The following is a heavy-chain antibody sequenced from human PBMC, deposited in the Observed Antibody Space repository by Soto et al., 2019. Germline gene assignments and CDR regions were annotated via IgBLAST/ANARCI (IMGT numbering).Heavy chain of an antibody. CDR1: GYTFSKFG. Sequence: QVQLVQSGGEVKKPGASVKVSCKTSGYTFSKFGISWARQVPGQGLEWVGWITPYDGSTNFAQKLPGRVSLTLDTSTDTAYLELRSRESDDTAVYYCARSCFRTDIPEAWGQGTLVTVSS. D-gene: IGHD2-15*01. CDR3: ARSCFRTDIPEA. CDR2: ITPYDGST. J-gene: IGHJ5*02. V-gene: IGHV1-18*01.